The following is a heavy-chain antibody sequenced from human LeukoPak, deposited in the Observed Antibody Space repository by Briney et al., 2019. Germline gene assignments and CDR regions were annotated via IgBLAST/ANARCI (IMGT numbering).Heavy chain of an antibody. J-gene: IGHJ4*02. CDR3: ARMGGSGSPGDLPANL. CDR2: ISTTGTTI. Sequence: GGSLRLSCVGSGFTFSKYEMNWVRQAPGKGLEWVSYISTTGTTIYYADSVKGRFTISRDNAYNSLYLQMNSLRAEDTAVYYCARMGGSGSPGDLPANLWGQGSLVTVSS. D-gene: IGHD2-15*01. CDR1: GFTFSKYE. V-gene: IGHV3-48*03.